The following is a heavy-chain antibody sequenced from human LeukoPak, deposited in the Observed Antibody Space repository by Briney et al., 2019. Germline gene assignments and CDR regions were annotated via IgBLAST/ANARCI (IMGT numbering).Heavy chain of an antibody. CDR1: GFPFTSYS. V-gene: IGHV3-48*03. J-gene: IGHJ4*02. CDR3: AKDFADKLLWFGEFLFDY. D-gene: IGHD3-10*01. CDR2: ISSSGSTI. Sequence: GRSLRLSCAASGFPFTSYSMHWVRQAPGKGLEWVSYISSSGSTIYYADSVKGRFTISRDNSKNTLYLQMNSLRAEDTAVYYCAKDFADKLLWFGEFLFDYWGQGTLVTVSS.